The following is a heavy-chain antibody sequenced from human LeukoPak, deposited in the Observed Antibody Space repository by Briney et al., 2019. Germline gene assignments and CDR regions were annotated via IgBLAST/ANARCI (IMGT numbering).Heavy chain of an antibody. J-gene: IGHJ4*02. CDR3: ARFGIAAAGTFDY. D-gene: IGHD6-13*01. V-gene: IGHV4-34*01. Sequence: PSETLSLTCAVYGGSFSVYYWSWIRQPPGKGLEWIGEINHSGSTNYNPSLKSRVTISVDTSKNQFSLKLSSVTAADTAVYYCARFGIAAAGTFDYWGQGTLVTVSS. CDR2: INHSGST. CDR1: GGSFSVYY.